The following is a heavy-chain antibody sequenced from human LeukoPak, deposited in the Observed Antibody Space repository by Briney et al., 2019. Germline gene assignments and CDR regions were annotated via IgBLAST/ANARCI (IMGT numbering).Heavy chain of an antibody. J-gene: IGHJ6*03. V-gene: IGHV4-61*02. CDR1: GGSISSGSYY. Sequence: SETLSLTCTVSGGSISSGSYYWSWIRQPAGKGLEWIGRIYTSGSTNYNPSLKSRVTISVDTSKNQFSLKLSSVTAADTAVYYCARVPLSDFWSGYLPPYYYMDVWGKGTTVTVSS. D-gene: IGHD3-3*01. CDR2: IYTSGST. CDR3: ARVPLSDFWSGYLPPYYYMDV.